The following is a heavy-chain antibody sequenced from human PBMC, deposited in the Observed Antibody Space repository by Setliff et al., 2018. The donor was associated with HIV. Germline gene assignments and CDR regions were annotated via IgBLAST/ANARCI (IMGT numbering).Heavy chain of an antibody. CDR1: GGSFSGYY. CDR3: ARRSDFWSEGDAFDI. D-gene: IGHD3-3*01. J-gene: IGHJ3*02. Sequence: KPSETLSLTCAVYGGSFSGYYWSWIRQPPGKGLEWIGEINHSGSTNYNPSLKSRVTISVDTSKNQFSLKLSSVTAADTAVYYCARRSDFWSEGDAFDIWGQGTMVTVSS. CDR2: INHSGST. V-gene: IGHV4-34*01.